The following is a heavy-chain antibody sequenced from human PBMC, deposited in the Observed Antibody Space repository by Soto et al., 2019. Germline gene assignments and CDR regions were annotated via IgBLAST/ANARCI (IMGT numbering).Heavy chain of an antibody. Sequence: SETLSLTCTVSGGSIGSYYWSWIRQTPGKGLEWIGYIYYSGTTYYNPSLKRRVTISVDTSKNQFSLKLTSVTAADTAVYYCARDFRYAGYDSTGYYYGGHFDYWGQGALLTVSS. J-gene: IGHJ4*02. CDR2: IYYSGTT. V-gene: IGHV4-59*01. CDR3: ARDFRYAGYDSTGYYYGGHFDY. CDR1: GGSIGSYY. D-gene: IGHD3-22*01.